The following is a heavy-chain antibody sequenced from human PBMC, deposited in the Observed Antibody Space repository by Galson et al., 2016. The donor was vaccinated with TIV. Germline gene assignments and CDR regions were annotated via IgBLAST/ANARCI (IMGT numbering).Heavy chain of an antibody. J-gene: IGHJ6*02. CDR1: GYTFTSFG. D-gene: IGHD6-6*01. V-gene: IGHV1-18*01. CDR3: TRERSIAAPRDMDV. CDR2: ISGYNGKT. Sequence: QSGAEVKKPGASVKVSCKATGYTFTSFGIAWVRQAPGQGLEWMGWISGYNGKTYYAQKFQDRVTMTTDTSTNTAYMELRSLRSDDTAVYYCTRERSIAAPRDMDVWGQGTAVTVSS.